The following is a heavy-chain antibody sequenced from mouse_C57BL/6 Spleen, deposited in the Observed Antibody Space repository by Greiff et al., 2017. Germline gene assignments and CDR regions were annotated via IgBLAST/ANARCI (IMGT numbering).Heavy chain of an antibody. V-gene: IGHV1-81*01. CDR3: ARSEVTSYAMDY. D-gene: IGHD2-2*01. J-gene: IGHJ4*01. CDR2: IYPRSGNT. CDR1: GYTFTSSG. Sequence: VKLQQSGAELARPGASVKLSCKASGYTFTSSGISWVKQRTGQGLEWIGEIYPRSGNTYYNEKFKGKATLTADKSSSTAYMELRSLTSEDSAVYFCARSEVTSYAMDYWGQGTSVTVSS.